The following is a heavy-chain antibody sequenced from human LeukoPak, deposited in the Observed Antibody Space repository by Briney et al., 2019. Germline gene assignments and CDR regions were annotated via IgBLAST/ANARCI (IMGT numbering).Heavy chain of an antibody. J-gene: IGHJ4*02. D-gene: IGHD2-2*01. V-gene: IGHV1-58*01. CDR3: AVDQGRPAGDAFDY. CDR2: IVLGSGNT. Sequence: SVKVSCKVSGFTFTSSAAQWVRQARGQRLEWIGWIVLGSGNTNYAQKFQERLTITRDMSTTTAYMELSSLTSEDTDVYFCAVDQGRPAGDAFDYWGQGTLVTVSS. CDR1: GFTFTSSA.